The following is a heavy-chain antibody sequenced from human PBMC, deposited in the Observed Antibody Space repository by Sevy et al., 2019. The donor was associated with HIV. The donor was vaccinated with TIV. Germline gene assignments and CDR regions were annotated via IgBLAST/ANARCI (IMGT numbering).Heavy chain of an antibody. D-gene: IGHD1-1*01. V-gene: IGHV3-30-3*01. Sequence: GGSLRLSCAASGFTFSHYAMHWIRQAPGKGLEWVAVISYDGSNKYYADSVKGRFTISRDNSKNALYLQMNNLRADDTAVYFCALERLTSNVAEYFHNWGQGTLVTVSS. CDR2: ISYDGSNK. CDR1: GFTFSHYA. J-gene: IGHJ1*01. CDR3: ALERLTSNVAEYFHN.